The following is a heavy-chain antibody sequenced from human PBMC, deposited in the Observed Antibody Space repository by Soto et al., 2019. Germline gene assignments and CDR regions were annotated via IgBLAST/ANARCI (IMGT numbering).Heavy chain of an antibody. D-gene: IGHD2-8*01. CDR1: GYSFTGYY. Sequence: QVQLVQSGAEVKKPGASVKVSCKASGYSFTGYYIHWVRQAPGQGLEWMGWINPDSGDTSYAQKFQAWVTMTRDTSISTAHMQLSSLKSDDTAVYYCARDGVSPFDFWGQGTLVTVSS. V-gene: IGHV1-2*04. J-gene: IGHJ4*02. CDR3: ARDGVSPFDF. CDR2: INPDSGDT.